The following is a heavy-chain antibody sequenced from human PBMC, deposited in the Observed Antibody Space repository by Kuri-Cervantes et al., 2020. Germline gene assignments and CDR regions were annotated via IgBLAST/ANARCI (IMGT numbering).Heavy chain of an antibody. V-gene: IGHV1-8*02. J-gene: IGHJ6*02. CDR3: ARLAMRWYGPAYYYYYGMDV. CDR1: GYTFTGYY. CDR2: MNPNSGNT. D-gene: IGHD5-24*01. Sequence: ASVKVSCKASGYTFTGYYMHWVRQATGQGLEWMGWMNPNSGNTGYAQKFQGRVTMTRNTSISTAYMELSSLRSEDTAVYYCARLAMRWYGPAYYYYYGMDVWGQGTTVTVSS.